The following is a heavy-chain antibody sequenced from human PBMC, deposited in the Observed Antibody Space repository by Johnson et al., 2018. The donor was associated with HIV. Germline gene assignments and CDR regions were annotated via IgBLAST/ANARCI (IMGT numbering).Heavy chain of an antibody. CDR2: IKEDGSEK. Sequence: VQLVESGGGFVQPGGSLRLSCAASGFTFSSYLMSWVRQAPGKGLEWVANIKEDGSEKYYVDSVKGRFTISRDNAKNSLYLQMNSLRAEDTAVYHCARDGGATVPGAFDIWGQGTMVTVSS. CDR3: ARDGGATVPGAFDI. D-gene: IGHD3-16*02. J-gene: IGHJ3*02. V-gene: IGHV3-7*05. CDR1: GFTFSSYL.